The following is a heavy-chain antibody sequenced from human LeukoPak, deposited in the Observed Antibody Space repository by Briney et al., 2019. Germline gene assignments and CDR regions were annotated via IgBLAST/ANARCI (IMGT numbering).Heavy chain of an antibody. V-gene: IGHV1-69*13. CDR1: GGTFSSYA. J-gene: IGHJ3*02. CDR3: ARHRPNHTGSYYSDAFDI. CDR2: IIPMFGTA. D-gene: IGHD1-26*01. Sequence: GASVKVSCKASGGTFSSYAISWVRQAPGQGLEWMGGIIPMFGTADSAQKFRGRVTITADESTSTAYMELSSLRSEDTAVYYCARHRPNHTGSYYSDAFDIWGQGTMVIVSS.